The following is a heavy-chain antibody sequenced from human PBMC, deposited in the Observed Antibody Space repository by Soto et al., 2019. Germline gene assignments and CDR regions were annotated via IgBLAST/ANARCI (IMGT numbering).Heavy chain of an antibody. CDR3: ARESEDLTSNFDY. CDR2: ISSTTNYI. J-gene: IGHJ4*02. V-gene: IGHV3-21*01. Sequence: SFAASGFTFTRYSMNWVRQAPGKGLEWVSSISSTTNYIYYADSMKGRFTVSRDNAKNSVYLEMNSLSAEDTAVYYCARESEDLTSNFDYWGQGTLVTVSS. CDR1: GFTFTRYS.